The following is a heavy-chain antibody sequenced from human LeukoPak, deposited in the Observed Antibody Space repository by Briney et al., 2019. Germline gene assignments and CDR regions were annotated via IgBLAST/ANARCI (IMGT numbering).Heavy chain of an antibody. CDR2: IKQDGSEK. J-gene: IGHJ6*03. D-gene: IGHD2/OR15-2a*01. Sequence: GGSLRLSCAASGFTFSSYWMSWVRQAPGKGLEWVANIKQDGSEKYYVDSVKGRFTISRDNAKNSLYLQMNSLRAEDTAVYYCARFLGPGYYYYMDVWGKGTTVTVSS. V-gene: IGHV3-7*01. CDR1: GFTFSSYW. CDR3: ARFLGPGYYYYMDV.